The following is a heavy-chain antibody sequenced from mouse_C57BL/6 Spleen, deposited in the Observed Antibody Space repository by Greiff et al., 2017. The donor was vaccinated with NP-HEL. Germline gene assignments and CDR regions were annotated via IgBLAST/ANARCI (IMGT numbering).Heavy chain of an antibody. V-gene: IGHV1-52*01. J-gene: IGHJ3*01. CDR1: GYTFTSYW. CDR3: ARESITTVVDAWFAY. CDR2: IDPSDSET. Sequence: VQLKQPGAELVRPGSSVKLSCKASGYTFTSYWMHWVKQRPIQGLEWIGNIDPSDSETHYNQKFKDKATLTVDKSSSTAYMQLSSLTSEDSAVYYCARESITTVVDAWFAYWGQGTLVTVSA. D-gene: IGHD1-1*01.